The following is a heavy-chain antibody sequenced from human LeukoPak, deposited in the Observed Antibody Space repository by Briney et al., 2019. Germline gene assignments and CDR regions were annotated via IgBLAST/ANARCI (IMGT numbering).Heavy chain of an antibody. CDR3: AKYHVPLLLWFGELPGGFDP. D-gene: IGHD3-10*01. CDR2: ISGSGGST. V-gene: IGHV3-23*01. CDR1: GFTFSSYA. J-gene: IGHJ5*02. Sequence: GGSLRLSCAASGFTFSSYAMSWVRQAPGKGLQWVSAISGSGGSTYYADSVKGRFTISRDNSKNTLYLQMNSLRAEDTAVYYCAKYHVPLLLWFGELPGGFDPWGQGTLVTVSS.